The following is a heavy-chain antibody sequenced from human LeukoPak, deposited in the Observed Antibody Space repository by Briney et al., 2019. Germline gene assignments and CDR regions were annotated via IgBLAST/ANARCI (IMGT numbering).Heavy chain of an antibody. D-gene: IGHD2-15*01. CDR2: IYATGST. V-gene: IGHV4-61*09. CDR3: AREAVVVTTTVHYYFDH. Sequence: SETLSLTCTVSGGSISSPSYYWSWIRHPAGKGLEWIGHIYATGSTNYNPSLKSRVTISLGTSKNQFSLRLSSVKAAGTAVYYCAREAVVVTTTVHYYFDHWGQGSLVTVSS. CDR1: GGSISSPSYY. J-gene: IGHJ4*02.